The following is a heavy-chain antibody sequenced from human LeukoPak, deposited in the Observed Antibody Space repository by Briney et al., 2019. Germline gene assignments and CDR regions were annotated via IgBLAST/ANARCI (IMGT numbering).Heavy chain of an antibody. CDR3: ATEPGIGYAFDI. J-gene: IGHJ3*02. CDR1: GITFRNYW. CDR2: INPDGSTE. V-gene: IGHV3-7*01. D-gene: IGHD2-15*01. Sequence: GGSLRLSCVASGITFRNYWMSWVRQAPRKGLEWVANINPDGSTENYVHSVKGRFTLSRDNARNSLSLQMNSLRAEDKAVYYCATEPGIGYAFDIWGRGTMVTVSS.